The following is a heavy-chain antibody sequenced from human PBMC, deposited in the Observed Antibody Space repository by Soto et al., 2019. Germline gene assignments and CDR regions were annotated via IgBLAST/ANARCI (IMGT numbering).Heavy chain of an antibody. V-gene: IGHV3-33*01. CDR1: GCSFSPSG. CDR3: ARDGSHYDVDY. Sequence: LVESGGGVAQPGRSLRLSCTTSGCSFSPSGMHWVRQAPGKGLEGVGIIWNDGSTTHYADSVKGRFTISRDNSKNTLYLQMNSLRDEDTAVYYCARDGSHYDVDYWGQGTLVTVSS. D-gene: IGHD4-4*01. CDR2: IWNDGSTT. J-gene: IGHJ4*02.